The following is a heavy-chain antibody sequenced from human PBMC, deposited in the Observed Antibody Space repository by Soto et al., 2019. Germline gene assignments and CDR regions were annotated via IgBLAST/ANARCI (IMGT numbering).Heavy chain of an antibody. Sequence: ASVKVSCKASGYIFTSYAIHWVRQAPGQMLEWMGWINAGTGNTKYSQKFQGWVTMTRDTSISTAYMELSRLRSDDTAVYYCARDIGVLVPAAKHYYYGMDVWGQGTTVTVSS. CDR1: GYIFTSYA. D-gene: IGHD2-2*01. CDR3: ARDIGVLVPAAKHYYYGMDV. J-gene: IGHJ6*02. CDR2: INAGTGNT. V-gene: IGHV1-3*01.